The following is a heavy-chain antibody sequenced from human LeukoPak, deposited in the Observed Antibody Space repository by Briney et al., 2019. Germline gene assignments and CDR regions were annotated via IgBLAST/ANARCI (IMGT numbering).Heavy chain of an antibody. CDR3: VRGLHRRFFDR. V-gene: IGHV3-48*02. D-gene: IGHD5/OR15-5a*01. Sequence: PGGSLRLSCIASGFNFDGYTMNWVRQAPGRGLEWVAQIRDWGEFVQYADSVRGRFTVSRDNARNTLYLQMNYLTEEDTSTYFCVRGLHRRFFDRWGQGTLVTVSS. CDR2: IRDWGEFV. CDR1: GFNFDGYT. J-gene: IGHJ4*02.